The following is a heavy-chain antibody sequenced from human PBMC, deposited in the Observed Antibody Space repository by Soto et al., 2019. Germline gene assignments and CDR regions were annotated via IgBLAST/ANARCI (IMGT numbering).Heavy chain of an antibody. D-gene: IGHD5-12*01. CDR3: ARRRRDGYNLNWYFDL. CDR2: IFSDDEK. Sequence: QVTLKESGPVLVKPTETLTLTCTVSGFSLTSTIMGVSWIRQPPGKALEWLAHIFSDDEKSYSASLKSRLTISKDTSKSQVVLTLTNMDPKDAATYYCARRRRDGYNLNWYFDLCGRGTLVTVSS. V-gene: IGHV2-26*01. CDR1: GFSLTSTIMG. J-gene: IGHJ2*01.